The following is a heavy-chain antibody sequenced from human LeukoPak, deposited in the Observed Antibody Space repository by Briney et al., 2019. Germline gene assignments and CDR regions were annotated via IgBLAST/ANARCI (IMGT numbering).Heavy chain of an antibody. CDR3: ARVGSYDILTGSHAFDI. V-gene: IGHV3-30*03. D-gene: IGHD3-9*01. Sequence: PGRSLRLSCAASGFTFSSYGMHWVRQAPGKGLEWVAIISYDGSKKYYADSVKGRFTISRDNSKNTLYLQMNSLRAEDTAVYYCARVGSYDILTGSHAFDIWGQGTMVTVSS. CDR2: ISYDGSKK. CDR1: GFTFSSYG. J-gene: IGHJ3*02.